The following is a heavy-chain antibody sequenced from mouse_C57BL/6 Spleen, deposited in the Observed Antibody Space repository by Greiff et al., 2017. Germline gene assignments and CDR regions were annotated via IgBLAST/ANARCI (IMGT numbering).Heavy chain of an antibody. CDR1: GFTFSSYA. CDR3: ASFDYYGSSLYAMDY. V-gene: IGHV5-4*01. CDR2: ISDGGSYT. Sequence: EVQVVESGGGLVKPGGSLKLSCAASGFTFSSYAMSWVRQTPEKRLEWVATISDGGSYTYYPDNVKGRFTISRDNAKNNLYLQMSHLKSEDTAMYYCASFDYYGSSLYAMDYWGQGTSVTVSS. J-gene: IGHJ4*01. D-gene: IGHD1-1*01.